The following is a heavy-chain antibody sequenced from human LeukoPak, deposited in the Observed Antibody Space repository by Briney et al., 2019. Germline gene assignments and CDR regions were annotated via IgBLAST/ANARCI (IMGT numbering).Heavy chain of an antibody. V-gene: IGHV1-2*02. J-gene: IGHJ3*02. Sequence: ASVKVSCKASGYTFIDFYIHWVRQAPGQGLEWMGWINTKSGAIKYSQKFQGRVSMTRDTSITTVYMELSSLRSEDTAVYYCARGDTVTIDAFDIWGQGTMVTVSS. CDR2: INTKSGAI. CDR1: GYTFIDFY. CDR3: ARGDTVTIDAFDI. D-gene: IGHD4-17*01.